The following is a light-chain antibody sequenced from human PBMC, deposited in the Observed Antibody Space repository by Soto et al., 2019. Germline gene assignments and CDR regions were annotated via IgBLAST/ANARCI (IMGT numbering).Light chain of an antibody. V-gene: IGLV1-51*02. CDR3: GTWDSSLSLVV. Sequence: QAVVTQPPSVSAAPGQKVTISCSGSSSNIGNNYVSWYQHVPGTAPKVLIYENNKRPSGIPDRFSGSKSGTSATLGITGLQTGDEADYYCGTWDSSLSLVVFGGGTQLTVL. CDR2: ENN. CDR1: SSNIGNNY. J-gene: IGLJ2*01.